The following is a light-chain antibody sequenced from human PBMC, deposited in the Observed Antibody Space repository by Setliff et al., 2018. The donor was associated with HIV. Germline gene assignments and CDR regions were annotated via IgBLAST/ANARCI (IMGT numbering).Light chain of an antibody. CDR3: QSFDSSLNGYV. CDR2: ANS. Sequence: VLTQPPSVSGAPGQRVTISCTGSSSTIGAVYDVHWYQQFPGTAPKVLIYANSNRPSGVPDRFSGSKSGTSASLAITGLQAEDEADYFCQSFDSSLNGYVFGTGTKV. V-gene: IGLV1-40*01. CDR1: SSTIGAVYD. J-gene: IGLJ1*01.